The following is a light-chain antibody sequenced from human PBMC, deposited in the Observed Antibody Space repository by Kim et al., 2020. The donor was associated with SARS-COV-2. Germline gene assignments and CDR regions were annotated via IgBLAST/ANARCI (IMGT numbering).Light chain of an antibody. CDR2: HAS. J-gene: IGKJ1*01. V-gene: IGKV3-20*01. CDR3: QQYDISWT. Sequence: ESVLTQSPGTLSLSPGERATLSCRASQSVRSNYLAWYQQKPGQAPRLLIYHASSRATGIPDRFSGSASGTDFTLTISRLEPEDFAVYYCQQYDISWTFGQGPKVDIK. CDR1: QSVRSNY.